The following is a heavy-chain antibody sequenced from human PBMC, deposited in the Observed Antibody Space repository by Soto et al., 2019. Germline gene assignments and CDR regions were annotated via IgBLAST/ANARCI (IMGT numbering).Heavy chain of an antibody. CDR2: ISGSGAST. CDR3: AKPGNWWSFDH. CDR1: GFPFDNIG. J-gene: IGHJ4*02. D-gene: IGHD2-15*01. V-gene: IGHV3-23*01. Sequence: DVELLESGGGLVQPGGSVRLSCAASGFPFDNIGMSWVRQVPGKGLEWVAGISGSGASTYYEDSVKGRFTISRDNSKNTIYLQINSLTAEDTAVFYCAKPGNWWSFDHWGPGTLVTVSS.